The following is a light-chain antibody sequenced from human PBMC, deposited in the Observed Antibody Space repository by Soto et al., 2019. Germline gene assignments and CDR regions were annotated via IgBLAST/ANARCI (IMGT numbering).Light chain of an antibody. Sequence: EIVITQSPSTLSTSSRGRSTLSCRASQSISDTVAWYQQTPGQAPRLLIYGASRRATGFPARFSGSGSGTDFTLTISRLQSEDFAVYYCQQYDNWPWTFGQGTKVDIK. CDR2: GAS. CDR3: QQYDNWPWT. J-gene: IGKJ1*01. V-gene: IGKV3-15*01. CDR1: QSISDT.